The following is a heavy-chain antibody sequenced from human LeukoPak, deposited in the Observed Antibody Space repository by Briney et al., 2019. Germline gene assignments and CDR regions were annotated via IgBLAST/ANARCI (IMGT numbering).Heavy chain of an antibody. CDR2: IYYSGST. J-gene: IGHJ6*02. D-gene: IGHD2-21*02. CDR3: ARVVTAGYYGMDV. CDR1: GGSISSYY. Sequence: PSETLSLTCTVSGGSISSYYGSWIRQPPGKGLEWIGYIYYSGSTNYNPSLKSRVTISVDTSKNQFSLKLSSVTAAGTAVYYCARVVTAGYYGMDVWGQGTTVTVSS. V-gene: IGHV4-59*01.